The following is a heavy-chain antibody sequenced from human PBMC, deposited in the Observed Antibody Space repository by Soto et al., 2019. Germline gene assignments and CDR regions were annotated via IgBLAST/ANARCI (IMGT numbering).Heavy chain of an antibody. CDR1: VGAFSSYT. CDR2: IIPILGIA. J-gene: IGHJ4*02. V-gene: IGHV1-69*02. CDR3: AMEYCSSTSCYRDY. D-gene: IGHD2-2*02. Sequence: QVQLVQSGAEVKKPGSSVKVSCKASVGAFSSYTISWVRQPPGQGLEWMGRIIPILGIANYAQKFQGRVTITADKSTSTAYMELSSLRSEDAAVYYCAMEYCSSTSCYRDYWGQGTLVTVSS.